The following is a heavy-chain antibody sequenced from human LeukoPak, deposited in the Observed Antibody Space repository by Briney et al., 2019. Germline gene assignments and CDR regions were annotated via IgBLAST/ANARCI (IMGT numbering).Heavy chain of an antibody. D-gene: IGHD4-17*01. CDR3: ARSDYGFLDY. J-gene: IGHJ4*02. Sequence: PGGSLRLSCAASGFTFSSYAMTWVRQAPGKGLEWVSAVSDSGGAAFYADSVKGRFTISRDNSKTTLSLQLSSLRAEDTAVYYCARSDYGFLDYWGQGTLVTVSS. CDR1: GFTFSSYA. V-gene: IGHV3-23*01. CDR2: VSDSGGAA.